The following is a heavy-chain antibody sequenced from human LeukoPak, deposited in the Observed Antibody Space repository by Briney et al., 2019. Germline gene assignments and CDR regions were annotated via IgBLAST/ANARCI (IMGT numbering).Heavy chain of an antibody. CDR1: GGSFSGYY. D-gene: IGHD3-22*01. V-gene: IGHV4-34*01. CDR3: ARAHYYDSSGYYTVGFRVWFDP. CDR2: INHSGST. J-gene: IGHJ5*02. Sequence: KPSETLSLTCAVYGGSFSGYYWSWIRQPPGKGLGWIGEINHSGSTNYNPSLKSRVTISVDTSKNQFSLKLSSVTAADTAVYYCARAHYYDSSGYYTVGFRVWFDPWGQGTLVTVSS.